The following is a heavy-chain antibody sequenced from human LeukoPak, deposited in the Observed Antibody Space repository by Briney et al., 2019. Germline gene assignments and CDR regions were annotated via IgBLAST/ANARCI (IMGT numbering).Heavy chain of an antibody. CDR2: IKFDGSEI. V-gene: IGHV3-7*01. J-gene: IGHJ4*02. CDR1: GFRLGDYW. Sequence: GVSLRLSCEASGFRLGDYWMTWVRQAPGKGLECVGNIKFDGSEIYYRDSVRGRFTISRDNAKNSLYLQMNSLRVEDTGVYYCTRDLNHDSSGWGQGTLVTVS. CDR3: TRDLNHDSSG. D-gene: IGHD3-22*01.